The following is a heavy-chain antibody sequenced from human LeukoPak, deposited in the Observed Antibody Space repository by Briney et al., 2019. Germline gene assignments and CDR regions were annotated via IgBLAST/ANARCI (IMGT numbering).Heavy chain of an antibody. CDR3: ARARYCSSTSCYPTPYYFDY. Sequence: PSETLSLTCAVYGGSFSGYYWSWIRQPPGKGLEWIGEINHSGSTNYNPSLKSRVTISVDTSKNQFSLKLSSVTAADTAVYYCARARYCSSTSCYPTPYYFDYWGQGTLVTVSS. J-gene: IGHJ4*02. CDR2: INHSGST. D-gene: IGHD2-2*01. V-gene: IGHV4-34*01. CDR1: GGSFSGYY.